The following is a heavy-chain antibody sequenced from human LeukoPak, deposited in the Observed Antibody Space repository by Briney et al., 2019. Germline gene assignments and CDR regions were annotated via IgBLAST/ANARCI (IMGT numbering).Heavy chain of an antibody. CDR1: GGSFSGYY. D-gene: IGHD3-10*01. V-gene: IGHV4-34*12. Sequence: SETLSLTCAVYGGSFSGYYWSWIRQPPGKGLEWIGEIIHSGSTNYNPSLKSRVTISVDTSKNQFSLKLSSVTAADTAVYYCARVLLQGGSAAFDYWGQGTLVTVSS. CDR3: ARVLLQGGSAAFDY. CDR2: IIHSGST. J-gene: IGHJ4*02.